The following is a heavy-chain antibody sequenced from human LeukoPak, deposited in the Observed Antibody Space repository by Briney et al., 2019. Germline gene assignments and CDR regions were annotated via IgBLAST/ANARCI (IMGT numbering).Heavy chain of an antibody. CDR2: INHSGST. CDR1: GFTFSTFA. CDR3: ARVAAAGNYYFDY. Sequence: GSLRLSCAASGFTFSTFAMIWIRQPPGKGLEWIGEINHSGSTNYNPSLKSRVTTSVDTSKNQFSLKLSSVTAADTAVYFCARVAAAGNYYFDYWGQGTLVTVSS. J-gene: IGHJ4*02. V-gene: IGHV4-34*01. D-gene: IGHD6-13*01.